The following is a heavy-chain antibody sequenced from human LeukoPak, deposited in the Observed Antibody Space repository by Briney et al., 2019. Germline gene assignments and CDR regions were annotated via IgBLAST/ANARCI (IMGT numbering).Heavy chain of an antibody. CDR2: ISGSGGST. CDR3: AKDGADYVRSRGAFDI. D-gene: IGHD4-17*01. CDR1: GLTFSTFA. V-gene: IGHV3-23*01. Sequence: GGSLRLSCAASGLTFSTFAMHWVRQAPGKGLEGVSAISGSGGSTYYADSVKGRFTISRDNSKNTLYLQMNSLRAEDTAVYYCAKDGADYVRSRGAFDIWGQGTMVTVSS. J-gene: IGHJ3*02.